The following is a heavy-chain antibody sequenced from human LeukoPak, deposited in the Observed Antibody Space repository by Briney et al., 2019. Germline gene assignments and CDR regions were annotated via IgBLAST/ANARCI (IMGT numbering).Heavy chain of an antibody. CDR2: ISGSGHDI. CDR1: GFTFSDSY. J-gene: IGHJ6*03. Sequence: GGSLRLSCAASGFTFSDSYMTWVRQAPGKGVEWVAYISGSGHDINYSDSVKGRFTISRDNAKNSLYLQMNSLRAEDTAVYYCARLRDYYYNYMDVWGKGTTVTISS. V-gene: IGHV3-11*06. CDR3: ARLRDYYYNYMDV.